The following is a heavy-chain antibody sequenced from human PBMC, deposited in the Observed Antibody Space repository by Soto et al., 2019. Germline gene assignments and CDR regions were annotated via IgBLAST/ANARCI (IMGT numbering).Heavy chain of an antibody. V-gene: IGHV5-10-1*01. CDR2: IDPSDSYT. CDR3: ARHPYYYDSSGYYYYYYGMDV. CDR1: GYSFTSYW. Sequence: GESLKISCKGSGYSFTSYWISWVRQMPGKGLEWMGRIDPSDSYTNYSPSFKGHVTISADKSISTAYLQWSSLKASDTAMYYCARHPYYYDSSGYYYYYYGMDVWGQGTTVTVSS. D-gene: IGHD3-22*01. J-gene: IGHJ6*02.